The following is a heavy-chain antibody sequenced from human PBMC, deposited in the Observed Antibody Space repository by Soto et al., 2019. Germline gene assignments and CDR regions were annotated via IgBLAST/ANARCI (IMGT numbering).Heavy chain of an antibody. D-gene: IGHD4-17*01. J-gene: IGHJ6*02. V-gene: IGHV3-49*03. CDR1: GFTFGNYT. Sequence: GGSLRLSCVDSGFTFGNYTMSWFRQAPGGGLEWVSFIRSKAYGSTTEYAASVKGRFTISRDDSKSIAYLQMNSLKSEDTAVYYCARVLASSDNDDFYGMDCWGQGTTVTVSS. CDR2: IRSKAYGSTT. CDR3: ARVLASSDNDDFYGMDC.